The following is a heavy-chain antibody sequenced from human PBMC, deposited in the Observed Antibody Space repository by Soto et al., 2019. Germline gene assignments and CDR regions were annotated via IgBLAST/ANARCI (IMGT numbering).Heavy chain of an antibody. CDR1: GGSISSYY. CDR2: IYYSGST. CDR3: AAIAAAGGTDAFDI. Sequence: SETLSLTCTVSGGSISSYYWIWIRQPPGKGLEWIGYIYYSGSTNYNPSLKSRVTISVDTSKNQFSLKLSSVTAADTAVYYCAAIAAAGGTDAFDIWGQGTMVTLSS. D-gene: IGHD6-13*01. J-gene: IGHJ3*02. V-gene: IGHV4-59*01.